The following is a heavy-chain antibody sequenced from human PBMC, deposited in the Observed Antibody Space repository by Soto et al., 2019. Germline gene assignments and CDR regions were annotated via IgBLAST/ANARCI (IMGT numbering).Heavy chain of an antibody. J-gene: IGHJ4*01. Sequence: QVQLQQWGAGLLKPSETLSLKCAVTGGSLSGYYCSCIRQPPGKGLEWIGEVKDGGHTNYSPSRRARVTISSDTSNSQFSLRLNSVTAADTGVYYCARGQEGVVATHWDHGSLVTVSS. D-gene: IGHD5-12*01. CDR1: GGSLSGYY. CDR2: VKDGGHT. CDR3: ARGQEGVVATH. V-gene: IGHV4-34*01.